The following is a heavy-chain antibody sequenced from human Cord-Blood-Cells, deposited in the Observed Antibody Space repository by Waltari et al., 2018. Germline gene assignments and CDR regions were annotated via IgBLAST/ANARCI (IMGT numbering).Heavy chain of an antibody. CDR3: ARDFLTYYDSSGYAFDI. J-gene: IGHJ3*02. CDR1: GYTFTGHY. V-gene: IGHV1-2*04. Sequence: QVQLVQSGAEVKKPGASVKVSCKAYGYTFTGHYMHWVRQAPGQGLEWMGWINPNSGGTNYAQKFQGWVTMTRDTSISTAYMELSRLRSDDTAVYYCARDFLTYYDSSGYAFDIWGQGTMVTVSS. D-gene: IGHD3-22*01. CDR2: INPNSGGT.